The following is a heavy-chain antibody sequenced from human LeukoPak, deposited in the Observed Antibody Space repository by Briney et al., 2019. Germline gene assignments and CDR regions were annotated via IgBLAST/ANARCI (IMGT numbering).Heavy chain of an antibody. D-gene: IGHD3-22*01. CDR1: GYTFTSYG. V-gene: IGHV1-18*01. J-gene: IGHJ4*02. Sequence: GASVKVSCKASGYTFTSYGISWVRQAPGQGLEWMGWTSAYNGNTNYAQKLQGRVTMTTDTSTSTAYMELRSLRSDDTAVYYCARDSSMNYYDSSGYYGFDYWGQGTLVTVSS. CDR3: ARDSSMNYYDSSGYYGFDY. CDR2: TSAYNGNT.